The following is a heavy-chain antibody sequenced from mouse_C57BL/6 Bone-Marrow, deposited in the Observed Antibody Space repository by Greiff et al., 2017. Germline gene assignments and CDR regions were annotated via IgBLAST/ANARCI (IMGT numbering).Heavy chain of an antibody. V-gene: IGHV5-17*01. J-gene: IGHJ3*01. CDR3: ARPRFYGNSWFAY. D-gene: IGHD2-1*01. CDR2: ISSGSSTI. Sequence: VQLKESGGGLVKPGGSLKLSCAASGFTFSDYGMHWVRQAPEKGLEWVAYISSGSSTIYYADTVKGRFTISRDNAKNTLFLQMTSLRSEETAMYYCARPRFYGNSWFAYWGQGTLVTVSA. CDR1: GFTFSDYG.